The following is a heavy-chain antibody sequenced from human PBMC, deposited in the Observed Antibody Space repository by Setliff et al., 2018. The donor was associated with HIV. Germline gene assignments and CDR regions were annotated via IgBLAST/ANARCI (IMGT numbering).Heavy chain of an antibody. CDR3: ARDRGYPDSFNI. CDR1: GFTSGPFW. CDR2: INSDGSII. V-gene: IGHV3-74*01. Sequence: PGGSLRLSCVASGFTSGPFWMHWVRQAPGKGLEWVSYINSDGSIITYGESVKGRFTISRDNAKNTLYLQMNSLRAEDTAVYYCARDRGYPDSFNIWGQGTVVTVSS. D-gene: IGHD3-10*01. J-gene: IGHJ3*02.